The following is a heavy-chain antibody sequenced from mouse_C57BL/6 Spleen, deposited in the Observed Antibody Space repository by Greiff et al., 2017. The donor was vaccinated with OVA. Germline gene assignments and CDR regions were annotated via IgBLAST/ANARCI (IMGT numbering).Heavy chain of an antibody. V-gene: IGHV1-15*01. J-gene: IGHJ2*01. Sequence: VKLVESGAELVRPGASVTLSCKASGYTFTDYEMHWVKQTPVHGLEWIGAIDPETGGTAYNQKFKGKAILTADKSSSTAYMELRSLTSEDSAVYYCTVYYGNYVDYWGQGTTLTVSS. CDR2: IDPETGGT. CDR3: TVYYGNYVDY. D-gene: IGHD2-1*01. CDR1: GYTFTDYE.